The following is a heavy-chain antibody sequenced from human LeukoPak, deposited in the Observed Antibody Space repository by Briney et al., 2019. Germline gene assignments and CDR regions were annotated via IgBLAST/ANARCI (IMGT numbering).Heavy chain of an antibody. J-gene: IGHJ5*02. D-gene: IGHD3-22*01. CDR1: GYTFTSYD. CDR3: ARAGDSSGYYSNWFDP. V-gene: IGHV1-8*01. CDR2: MNPNSGNT. Sequence: GASVKVSCKASGYTFTSYDINWVRQATGQGLEWMGWMNPNSGNTGYAQKFQGRVTMTRNTSISRAYMELSSLRSEDTAVYYCARAGDSSGYYSNWFDPWGQGTLVTVSS.